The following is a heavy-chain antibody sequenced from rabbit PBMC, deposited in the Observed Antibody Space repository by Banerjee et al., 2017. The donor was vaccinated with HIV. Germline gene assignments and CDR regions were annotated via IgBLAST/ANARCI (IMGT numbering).Heavy chain of an antibody. CDR1: GFSFSSNA. V-gene: IGHV1S40*01. CDR2: IYVDSSGST. Sequence: QSLEESGGDLVKPGASLTLTCTVSGFSFSSNAMCWVRQAPGKRLEWIACIYVDSSGSTYYANWAKGRFTISKTSSTTVTLQMTSLTAADTATYFCVRDRASGSAIYSEYYFNLWGQGTLVTVS. D-gene: IGHD1-1*01. CDR3: VRDRASGSAIYSEYYFNL. J-gene: IGHJ4*01.